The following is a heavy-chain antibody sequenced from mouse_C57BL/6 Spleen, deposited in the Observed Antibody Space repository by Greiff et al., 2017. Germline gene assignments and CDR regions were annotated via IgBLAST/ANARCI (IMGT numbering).Heavy chain of an antibody. V-gene: IGHV10-1*01. CDR2: IRSKSNNYAT. CDR1: GFSFNTYA. D-gene: IGHD1-1*01. Sequence: EVQLQQSGGGLVQPKGSLKLSCAASGFSFNTYAMNWVRQAPGKGLEWVARIRSKSNNYATYYADSVKDRFTISRDDSESMLYLQMNNLKTEDTAMYYCVRQNYGSSSFAYWGQGTLVTVSA. CDR3: VRQNYGSSSFAY. J-gene: IGHJ3*01.